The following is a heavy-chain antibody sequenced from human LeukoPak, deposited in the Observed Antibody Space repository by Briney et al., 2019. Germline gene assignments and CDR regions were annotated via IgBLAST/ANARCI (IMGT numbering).Heavy chain of an antibody. CDR3: AKGFFLSYYYMDV. J-gene: IGHJ6*03. CDR1: GFTFSSYA. CDR2: IQYDGSNK. Sequence: GGSLRLSCAASGFTFSSYAMHWVRQAPGKGLEWVAFIQYDGSNKYYADSVKGRFTISRDNSKNTLYLQMNSLRAEDTAVYYCAKGFFLSYYYMDVWGKGTTVTVSS. D-gene: IGHD3-3*01. V-gene: IGHV3-30*02.